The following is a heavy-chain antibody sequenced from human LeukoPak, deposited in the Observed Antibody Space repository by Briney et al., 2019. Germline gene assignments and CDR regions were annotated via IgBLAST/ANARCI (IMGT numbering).Heavy chain of an antibody. Sequence: PSETLSLTCTVSGGSISSSSHYWGWIRQPPGKGLEWIGSINYSGSTYYNPSLWSRVTISVDTSKNHFSLKLSSVTAADTAVYYCARLSSGSNRGHFDYWGQGTLVTVSS. D-gene: IGHD3-10*01. CDR1: GGSISSSSHY. CDR2: INYSGST. V-gene: IGHV4-39*02. J-gene: IGHJ4*02. CDR3: ARLSSGSNRGHFDY.